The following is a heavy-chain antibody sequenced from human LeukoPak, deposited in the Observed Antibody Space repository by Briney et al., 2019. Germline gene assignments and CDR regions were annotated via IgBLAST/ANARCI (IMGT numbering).Heavy chain of an antibody. Sequence: SQTLSLTCTVSGGSVSSGDYYWIWILQPPGKALEWIAYMYYSGSTYHNPSLKSRVTMSADTSKNQLSLKLSSVTAADTAVYYCARPYYYDSRIDPWGQGILVTVSS. D-gene: IGHD3-22*01. CDR3: ARPYYYDSRIDP. CDR2: MYYSGST. V-gene: IGHV4-30-4*01. CDR1: GGSVSSGDYY. J-gene: IGHJ5*02.